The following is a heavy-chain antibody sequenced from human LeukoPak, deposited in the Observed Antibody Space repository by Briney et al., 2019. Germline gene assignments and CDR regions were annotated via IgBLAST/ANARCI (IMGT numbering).Heavy chain of an antibody. D-gene: IGHD3-22*01. V-gene: IGHV5-51*01. Sequence: KGGESLKISCKGSGYSFTSYWIGWVCQMPGKGLEWMGIIYPGDSDTRYSPSFQGQVTISADKSISTAYLQWSSLKASDTAMYYCASHPNYYDSSGYPTEDAFDIWGQGTMVTVSS. J-gene: IGHJ3*02. CDR1: GYSFTSYW. CDR2: IYPGDSDT. CDR3: ASHPNYYDSSGYPTEDAFDI.